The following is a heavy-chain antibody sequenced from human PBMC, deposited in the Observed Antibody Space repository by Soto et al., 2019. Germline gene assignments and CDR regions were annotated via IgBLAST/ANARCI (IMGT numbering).Heavy chain of an antibody. D-gene: IGHD6-19*01. CDR1: GFTFYSYA. Sequence: PGGSLRLSCAASGFTFYSYAMSWVRQAPGKGLDWVSTISGTTGSTYYADSVKGRFTISRDNAKNTLYLQMNSLRAEDTAVYYCAVAVAGPTAIGYWGQGTLVTVSS. J-gene: IGHJ4*02. V-gene: IGHV3-23*01. CDR3: AVAVAGPTAIGY. CDR2: ISGTTGST.